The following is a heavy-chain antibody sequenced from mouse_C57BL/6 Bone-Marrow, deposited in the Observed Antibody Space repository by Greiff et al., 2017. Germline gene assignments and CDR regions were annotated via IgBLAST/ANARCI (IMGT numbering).Heavy chain of an antibody. J-gene: IGHJ2*01. CDR3: VRPPLLWFDY. CDR2: IRSKSNNYAT. V-gene: IGHV10-1*01. D-gene: IGHD1-1*02. CDR1: GFSFNTYA. Sequence: EVKLMESGGGLVQPKGSLKLSCAASGFSFNTYAMNWVRQAPGKGLEWVARIRSKSNNYATYYADSVKDRFTISRDDSESMLYLQMSNLKTEDTAMYYCVRPPLLWFDYWGQGTTLTVSS.